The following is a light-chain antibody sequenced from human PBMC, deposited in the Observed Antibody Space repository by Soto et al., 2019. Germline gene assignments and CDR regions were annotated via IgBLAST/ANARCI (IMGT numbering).Light chain of an antibody. CDR3: QQYNGYSRT. CDR1: QSNGDA. V-gene: IGKV1-5*01. CDR2: DVA. Sequence: DIHITQFLFTLSASGRVIDTLTCRASQSNGDALAWYQQKPSKDPFLLISDVASVERRVQSRVSGMGSGTEFTLTISSRQPDDFATFYCQQYNGYSRTFGQGTKVDIK. J-gene: IGKJ1*01.